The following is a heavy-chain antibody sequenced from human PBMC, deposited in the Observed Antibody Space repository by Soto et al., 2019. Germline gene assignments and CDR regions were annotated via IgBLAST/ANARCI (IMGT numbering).Heavy chain of an antibody. Sequence: PSETLSLTCTVSGGSISSGDYYWSWIRQPPGKGLEWIGYIYYSGSTYYNPSLKSRVTISVDTSKNQFSLKLSSVTAADTAVYYCARGGKSSGYYYYFDYWGQGTLVTVSS. CDR3: ARGGKSSGYYYYFDY. CDR1: GGSISSGDYY. V-gene: IGHV4-30-4*01. J-gene: IGHJ4*02. CDR2: IYYSGST. D-gene: IGHD3-22*01.